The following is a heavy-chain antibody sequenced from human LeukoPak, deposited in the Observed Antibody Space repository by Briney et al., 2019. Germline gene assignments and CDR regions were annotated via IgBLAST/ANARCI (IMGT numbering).Heavy chain of an antibody. V-gene: IGHV1-69*05. CDR3: ARSPSAHWGRDYYYYMDV. CDR2: IIPIYGTA. CDR1: GDTSSNYA. D-gene: IGHD3-16*01. J-gene: IGHJ6*03. Sequence: ASVKVSCKASGDTSSNYAISWVRQAPGQGLEWVGGIIPIYGTANYAQKFQGRVTITTDESTTTAYMELSSLRSEDTAVYYCARSPSAHWGRDYYYYMDVWGKGTTVIVSS.